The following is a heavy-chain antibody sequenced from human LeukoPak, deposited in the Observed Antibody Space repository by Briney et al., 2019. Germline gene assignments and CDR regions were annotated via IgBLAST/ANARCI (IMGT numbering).Heavy chain of an antibody. D-gene: IGHD3-10*01. CDR3: ARFSGKITMVRGVFFDP. V-gene: IGHV4-34*01. Sequence: PSETLSLTCAVYGGSFSGYYWSWIRQPPGKGLEWMGEINHSGSTKYNPSLKSRVTISVDTSENQFSLKLSSVTAADTAVYYCARFSGKITMVRGVFFDPWGQGTLVTVSS. J-gene: IGHJ5*02. CDR2: INHSGST. CDR1: GGSFSGYY.